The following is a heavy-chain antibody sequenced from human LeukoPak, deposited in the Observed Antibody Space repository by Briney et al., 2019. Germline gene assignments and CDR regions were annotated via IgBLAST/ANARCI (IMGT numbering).Heavy chain of an antibody. CDR3: AKLATSDTGETY. V-gene: IGHV1-46*01. Sequence: GASVKVSCKASGYTFTSYGISWVRQAPGQGLEWMGVINPSGDSTTYAQNFQGRVTMTRDTSTSTVYMELRSRRSEDTAIYYCAKLATSDTGETYWGQGTLVTVSS. CDR1: GYTFTSYG. D-gene: IGHD3-16*01. J-gene: IGHJ4*02. CDR2: INPSGDST.